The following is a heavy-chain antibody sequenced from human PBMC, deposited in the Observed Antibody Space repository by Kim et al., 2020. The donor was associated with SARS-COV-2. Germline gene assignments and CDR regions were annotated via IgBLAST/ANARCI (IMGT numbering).Heavy chain of an antibody. CDR3: ARGFFRDDFDV. D-gene: IGHD3-3*01. CDR1: RFTFNNYW. CDR2: ISSDGSIT. J-gene: IGHJ6*02. Sequence: GGSLRLSCAVSRFTFNNYWINWVRHAPGKGLVWVSRISSDGSITNYADSVKGRFTMSRDNAENTLYLQMNSLRAEDTAVYYCARGFFRDDFDVWGQGTTVTVS. V-gene: IGHV3-74*01.